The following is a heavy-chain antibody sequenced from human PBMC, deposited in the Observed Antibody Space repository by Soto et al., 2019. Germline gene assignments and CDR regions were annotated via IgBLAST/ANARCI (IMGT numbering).Heavy chain of an antibody. CDR1: GYTFTSYG. D-gene: IGHD3-10*01. CDR3: ARRITMVRGAYYYHYGMDV. Sequence: ASVKVSCKASGYTFTSYGISWVRQAPGQGLEWMGWISANNGNTNYAQKLQGRVTITADESTSTAYMELSSLRSEDTAVYYCARRITMVRGAYYYHYGMDVWGQGTTVTVSS. V-gene: IGHV1-18*01. J-gene: IGHJ6*02. CDR2: ISANNGNT.